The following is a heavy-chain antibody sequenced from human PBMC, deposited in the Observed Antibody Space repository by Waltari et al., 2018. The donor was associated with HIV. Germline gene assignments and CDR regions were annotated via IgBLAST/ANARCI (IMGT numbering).Heavy chain of an antibody. J-gene: IGHJ4*02. V-gene: IGHV3-11*01. D-gene: IGHD3-10*02. CDR3: ARGGISKFAGLDY. Sequence: QVQLVESGGGLVKPGGSLRLPCAASGCTCSDSYMTWISQAPGKGLEWVASIDISGTTNYYADSVRGRFTVSRDNAKNSLYLQLNSLRAEDTAVYYCARGGISKFAGLDYWGQGTLVTVSS. CDR2: IDISGTTN. CDR1: GCTCSDSY.